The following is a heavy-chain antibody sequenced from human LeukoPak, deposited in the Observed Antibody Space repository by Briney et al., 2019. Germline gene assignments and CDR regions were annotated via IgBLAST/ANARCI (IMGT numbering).Heavy chain of an antibody. CDR2: INPNNGDT. D-gene: IGHD1-14*01. Sequence: ASVKVSCKASGYTFTGYYMHWVRQAPGQGLEWMGYINPNNGDTNSAQKFQGRVTMTRDTSISTAYMELTSLRSDDTAVYYCARHALQSIRTGRRRPDYWGQGTLVTVSS. CDR3: ARHALQSIRTGRRRPDY. CDR1: GYTFTGYY. V-gene: IGHV1-2*02. J-gene: IGHJ4*02.